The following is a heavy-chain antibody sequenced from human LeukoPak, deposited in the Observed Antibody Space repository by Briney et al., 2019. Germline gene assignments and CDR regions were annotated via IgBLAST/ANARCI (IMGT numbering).Heavy chain of an antibody. Sequence: PSETLSLTCTVSGRSLSSYYWNWIRQPAGKGLEWIGRIHNSGSTNYNLSFKIRVTMYVDTSKNLFYLKLSSVTAADTAVYYCASEDSSGWQFDYWGQGTLVTVSS. CDR2: IHNSGST. V-gene: IGHV4-4*07. CDR1: GRSLSSYY. J-gene: IGHJ4*02. D-gene: IGHD6-19*01. CDR3: ASEDSSGWQFDY.